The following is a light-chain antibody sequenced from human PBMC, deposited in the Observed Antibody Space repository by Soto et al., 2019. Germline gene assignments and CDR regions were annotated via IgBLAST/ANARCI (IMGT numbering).Light chain of an antibody. Sequence: VMRQSPATLSVSPGEAATLSCRASRGIGDTLAGYQHKPGQTPRLLIYDTATRATGVPTRFSGSRSGAEVTLIIISRPYEDFAGKECHTYNNRPLTIGRGTKVDIK. J-gene: IGKJ4*02. V-gene: IGKV3-15*01. CDR3: HTYNNRPLT. CDR2: DTA. CDR1: RGIGDT.